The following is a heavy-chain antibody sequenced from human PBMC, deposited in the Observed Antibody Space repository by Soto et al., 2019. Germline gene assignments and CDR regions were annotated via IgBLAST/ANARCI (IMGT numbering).Heavy chain of an antibody. CDR3: ARGGVILGDAFDI. CDR1: GFTFSSYG. J-gene: IGHJ3*02. Sequence: QVQLVESGGGVVQPGRSLRLSCAASGFTFSSYGMHWVRQAPGKGLEWVAVISYDGSNKYYADSVKGRFSISRDNSKNTLYLQINSLRAEDTAVYYCARGGVILGDAFDIWGQGTMVTVSS. V-gene: IGHV3-30*03. D-gene: IGHD3-10*01. CDR2: ISYDGSNK.